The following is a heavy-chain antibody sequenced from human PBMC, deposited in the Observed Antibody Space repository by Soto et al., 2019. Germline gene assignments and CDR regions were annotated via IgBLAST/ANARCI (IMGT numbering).Heavy chain of an antibody. Sequence: GASVKVSCKASGYTFSSYAISWVRQAPGQGLEWMGWMNPNSGNTGYAQKLQGRVTMTTDTSTSTAYMELRSLRSDDTAVYYCAREIYYYDSGPGVEDSVTLHYYYYGMDVWGQGTTVTVSS. V-gene: IGHV1-18*01. D-gene: IGHD3-22*01. CDR2: MNPNSGNT. J-gene: IGHJ6*02. CDR1: GYTFSSYA. CDR3: AREIYYYDSGPGVEDSVTLHYYYYGMDV.